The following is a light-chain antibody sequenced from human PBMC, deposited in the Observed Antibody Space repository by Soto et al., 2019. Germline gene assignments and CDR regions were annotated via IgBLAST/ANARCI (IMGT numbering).Light chain of an antibody. J-gene: IGLJ3*02. CDR3: QSYDSSLSGGV. V-gene: IGLV1-40*01. CDR2: GNS. CDR1: SSNIGAGYD. Sequence: SVLTQPPSVSGAPGQRVTLSCPGSSSNIGAGYDVHGYQQLPGTAPKLLIYGNSNRPSGVPDRFSGSKSGTSASLAITGLQAEDEADYYCQSYDSSLSGGVFGGGTKLTLL.